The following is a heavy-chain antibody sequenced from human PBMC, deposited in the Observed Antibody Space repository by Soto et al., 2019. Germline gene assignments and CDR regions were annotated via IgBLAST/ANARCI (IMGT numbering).Heavy chain of an antibody. CDR3: AKWGPYDFSMGY. CDR2: IFIGGTT. J-gene: IGHJ4*02. CDR1: GFTVSTSQ. D-gene: IGHD3-3*01. V-gene: IGHV3-66*02. Sequence: GGSLRLSCAASGFTVSTSQMTWVRQAPGKGLEWVSVIFIGGTTQYAESVKGRFTISKDNSKNTLYLQMNSLRVDDTAVYYCAKWGPYDFSMGYWGQGTLVTVSS.